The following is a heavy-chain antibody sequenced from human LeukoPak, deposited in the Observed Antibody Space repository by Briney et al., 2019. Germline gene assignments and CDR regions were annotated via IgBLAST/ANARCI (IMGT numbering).Heavy chain of an antibody. CDR1: GYTFTNYG. D-gene: IGHD3-22*01. CDR3: ASPAGDYDSSGYYL. Sequence: ASVKVSCKASGYTFTNYGITWVRQAPGRGLQCMEGISTYNGNTHYAQRFQGRVTMTTDTSTSTVYMELRSLRSEDTAVYYCASPAGDYDSSGYYLWGQGTLVTVSS. J-gene: IGHJ4*02. V-gene: IGHV1-18*01. CDR2: ISTYNGNT.